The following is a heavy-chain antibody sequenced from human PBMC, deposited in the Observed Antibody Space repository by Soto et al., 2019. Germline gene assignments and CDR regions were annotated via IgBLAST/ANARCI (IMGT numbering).Heavy chain of an antibody. D-gene: IGHD3-10*01. CDR3: ARDFSGPMDF. Sequence: ASVKVSCKASGYTFTNYYMHWVRQAPGQGLEWMGIIYPSGGGTRNAQKFQGRVTMTRDTSTSTVYMELSRLRSEDTAVYYCARDFSGPMDFWGRGTLVTV. J-gene: IGHJ4*02. CDR2: IYPSGGGT. CDR1: GYTFTNYY. V-gene: IGHV1-46*01.